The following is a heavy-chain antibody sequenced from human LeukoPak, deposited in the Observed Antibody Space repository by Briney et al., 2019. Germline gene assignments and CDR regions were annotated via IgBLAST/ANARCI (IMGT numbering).Heavy chain of an antibody. CDR2: IWYDGSNK. CDR1: GFTFSSYG. Sequence: GGSLRLSCAASGFTFSSYGMHWVRQASGKGLEWVAVIWYDGSNKYYADSVKGRFTISRDNSKNTLYLQMNSLRAEDTAVYYCAKVLWIAAAEPSDYWGQGTLVTVSS. CDR3: AKVLWIAAAEPSDY. D-gene: IGHD6-13*01. V-gene: IGHV3-33*06. J-gene: IGHJ4*02.